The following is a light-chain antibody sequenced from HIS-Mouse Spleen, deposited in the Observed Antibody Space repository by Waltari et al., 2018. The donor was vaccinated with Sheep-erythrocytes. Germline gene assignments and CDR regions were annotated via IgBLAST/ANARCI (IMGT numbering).Light chain of an antibody. CDR1: SSDVGSYNR. Sequence: QSALTQPPSVSASPGQSVTISCTGTSSDVGSYNRFSWYQQPPGTAPKLMIYEVSNRPSGVPDRFSGSKSGNTASLTISGLQAEDEADYYCSSYTSSSTFVVFGGGTKLTVL. CDR3: SSYTSSSTFVV. V-gene: IGLV2-18*02. CDR2: EVS. J-gene: IGLJ2*01.